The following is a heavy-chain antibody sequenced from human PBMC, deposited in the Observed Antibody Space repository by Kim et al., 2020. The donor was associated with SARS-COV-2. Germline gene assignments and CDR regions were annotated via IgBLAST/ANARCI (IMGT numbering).Heavy chain of an antibody. CDR2: IYYNGVS. D-gene: IGHD2-15*01. CDR1: GDSVSNTDYY. J-gene: IGHJ5*02. V-gene: IGHV4-39*07. Sequence: SETLSLTCKVSGDSVSNTDYYWGWIRQPPGKGLEWIGTIYYNGVSYYNESVKRRVTLSVDRSRAVFSLTLTAVTAADTAVYFCVREGLGPVGNRFEPWG. CDR3: VREGLGPVGNRFEP.